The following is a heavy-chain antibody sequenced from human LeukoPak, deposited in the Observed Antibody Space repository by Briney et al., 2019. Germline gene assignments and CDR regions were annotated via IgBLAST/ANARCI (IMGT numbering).Heavy chain of an antibody. CDR2: IYSGGST. CDR1: GFTFSSYE. Sequence: GGSLRLSCAASGFTFSSYEMNWVRQAPGKGLEWVSVIYSGGSTYYADSVKGRFTISRDNSKNTLYLQMNSLRAEDTAVYYCARNYGEKKFDPWGQGTLVTVSS. V-gene: IGHV3-53*01. CDR3: ARNYGEKKFDP. D-gene: IGHD4-17*01. J-gene: IGHJ5*02.